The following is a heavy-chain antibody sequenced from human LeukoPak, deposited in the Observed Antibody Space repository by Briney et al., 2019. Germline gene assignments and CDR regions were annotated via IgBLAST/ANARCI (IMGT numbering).Heavy chain of an antibody. J-gene: IGHJ6*02. Sequence: GGPLRLSCAASGFTFSSYSMNWVRQAPGKGLEWVSSISSSSSYIYYADSVKGRFTISRDNAKNSLYLQMNSLRAEDKAVYYCARETGGYSYGGEYYYYGMDVWGQGTTVTVSS. CDR1: GFTFSSYS. CDR2: ISSSSSYI. CDR3: ARETGGYSYGGEYYYYGMDV. D-gene: IGHD5-18*01. V-gene: IGHV3-21*01.